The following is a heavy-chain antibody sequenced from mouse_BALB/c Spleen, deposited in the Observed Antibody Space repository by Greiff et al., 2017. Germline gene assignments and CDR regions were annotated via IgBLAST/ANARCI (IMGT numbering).Heavy chain of an antibody. CDR1: GFTFSSYT. D-gene: IGHD1-1*01. V-gene: IGHV5-9*03. J-gene: IGHJ2*01. Sequence: EVKVVESGGGLVKPGGSLKLSCAASGFTFSSYTMSWVRQTPEKRLEWVATISSGGGNTYYPDSVKGRFTISRDNAKNNLYLQMSSLRSEDTALYYCARSITTVFDYWGQGTTLTVSS. CDR3: ARSITTVFDY. CDR2: ISSGGGNT.